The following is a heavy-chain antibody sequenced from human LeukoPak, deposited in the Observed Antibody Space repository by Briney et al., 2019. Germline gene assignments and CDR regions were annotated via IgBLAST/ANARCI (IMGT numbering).Heavy chain of an antibody. D-gene: IGHD3-22*01. CDR1: GYTFTSYG. CDR3: ARDRAYDSSGYYTLFDY. Sequence: ASVKVSCKASGYTFTSYGISWVRQAPGQGLEWMGWISAYNGNTNYALKLQGRVTMTTDTSTSTAYMELRSLRSDDTAVYYCARDRAYDSSGYYTLFDYWGQGTLVTVSS. J-gene: IGHJ4*02. V-gene: IGHV1-18*01. CDR2: ISAYNGNT.